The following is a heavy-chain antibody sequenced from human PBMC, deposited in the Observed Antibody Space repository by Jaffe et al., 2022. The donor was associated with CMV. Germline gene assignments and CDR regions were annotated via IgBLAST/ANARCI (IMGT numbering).Heavy chain of an antibody. D-gene: IGHD3-10*01. V-gene: IGHV4-31*03. CDR3: ARDGPSSGSYYNVGNYYYGMDV. CDR1: GGSISSGGYY. Sequence: QVQLQESGPGLVKPSQTLSLTCTVSGGSISSGGYYWSWIRQHPGKGLEWIGYIYYSGSTYYNPSLKSRVTISVDTSKNQFSLKLSSVTAADTAVYYCARDGPSSGSYYNVGNYYYGMDVWGQGTTVTVSS. J-gene: IGHJ6*02. CDR2: IYYSGST.